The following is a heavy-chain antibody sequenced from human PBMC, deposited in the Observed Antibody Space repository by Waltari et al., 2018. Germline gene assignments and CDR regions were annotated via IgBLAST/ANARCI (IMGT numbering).Heavy chain of an antibody. J-gene: IGHJ6*02. CDR1: GGSISSSSYY. CDR3: AGQTTVTTSGYYYYYGMDV. D-gene: IGHD4-17*01. Sequence: QLQLQESGPGLVKPSETLSLTCTVSGGSISSSSYYWGWIRQPPGKGLEWIGGIYYNGSTYDNPSLKRRVTISVETSKTQFSLKLSYVTAADTAVYYCAGQTTVTTSGYYYYYGMDVWGQGTTVTVSS. V-gene: IGHV4-39*01. CDR2: IYYNGST.